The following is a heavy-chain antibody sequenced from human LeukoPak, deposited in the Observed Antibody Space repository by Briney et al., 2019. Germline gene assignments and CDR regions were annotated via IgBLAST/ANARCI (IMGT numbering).Heavy chain of an antibody. CDR2: INHSGST. J-gene: IGHJ5*02. CDR3: ARGPSRQLPSWFDP. Sequence: SETLSLTCAVYGGSFSGYYWSWIRQPPGKGLEWIGEINHSGSTNYNPSLKSRVTISVDTSKNQFSLKLSSVTAADTAVYYCARGPSRQLPSWFDPWGQGTPVTVSS. CDR1: GGSFSGYY. V-gene: IGHV4-34*01. D-gene: IGHD2-2*01.